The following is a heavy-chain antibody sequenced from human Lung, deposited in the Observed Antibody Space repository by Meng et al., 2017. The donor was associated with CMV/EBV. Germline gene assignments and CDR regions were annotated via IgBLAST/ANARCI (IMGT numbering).Heavy chain of an antibody. CDR1: GFTFNKSW. CDR2: INDDGSST. J-gene: IGHJ4*02. D-gene: IGHD3-3*01. Sequence: GGSLRLSCAASGFTFNKSWLHWVRQAPGKGLVWVSRINDDGSSTTYADSVKGRFTVSRDNAKDTLYLQMSSLRAEDTAVYYCATETFHDFGSGYAPFDYWGQGTLVTVSS. V-gene: IGHV3-74*01. CDR3: ATETFHDFGSGYAPFDY.